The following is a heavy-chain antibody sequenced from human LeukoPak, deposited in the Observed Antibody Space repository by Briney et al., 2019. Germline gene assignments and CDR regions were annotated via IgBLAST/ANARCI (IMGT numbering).Heavy chain of an antibody. CDR3: ARDVTYHGGDWFDP. CDR1: GFTFSRYE. V-gene: IGHV3-48*03. J-gene: IGHJ5*02. Sequence: PGGSLRLSCAASGFTFSRYEMNWVRQAPGKGLEWVSYISSSGSTIYYADSVKGQFTISRDNAKNSLYLQMNSLRAEDTAVYYCARDVTYHGGDWFDPWGQGTLVTVSS. CDR2: ISSSGSTI. D-gene: IGHD4-23*01.